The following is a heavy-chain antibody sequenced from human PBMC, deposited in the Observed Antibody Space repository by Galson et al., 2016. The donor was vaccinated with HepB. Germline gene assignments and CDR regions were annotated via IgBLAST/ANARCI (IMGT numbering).Heavy chain of an antibody. D-gene: IGHD3-10*01. V-gene: IGHV3-7*01. CDR3: ASEGRGGFDP. CDR2: IKQDGSDK. CDR1: GFSFNSYG. J-gene: IGHJ2*01. Sequence: SLRLSCAASGFSFNSYGMSWVRQAPGKGLEWVANIKQDGSDKFYVDSAKGRFTISRDNAEKSVYLQMNSLRAEDTAVFYCASEGRGGFDPWGRGTLVTVSS.